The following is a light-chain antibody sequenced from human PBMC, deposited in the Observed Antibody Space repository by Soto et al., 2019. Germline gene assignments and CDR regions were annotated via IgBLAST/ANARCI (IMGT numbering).Light chain of an antibody. CDR1: QSVSSN. V-gene: IGKV3-15*01. CDR2: GAS. J-gene: IGKJ4*01. Sequence: EIALTQSPDTLSVSPGERATISCIASQSVSSNLAWYQQKPGQAPRLLIYGASTRATGIPARFSGSGSGTEFTLTISSLQSEDFAVYYCQQYNNWPPLTFGGGTKVDIK. CDR3: QQYNNWPPLT.